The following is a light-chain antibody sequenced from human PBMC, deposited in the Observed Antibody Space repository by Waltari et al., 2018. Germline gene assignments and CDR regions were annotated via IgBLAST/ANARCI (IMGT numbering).Light chain of an antibody. CDR2: GAS. CDR3: QHYNNLPLT. Sequence: EIVMTQSPATLSVSPGEGATLSCRASQNVASNLAWYQQKSGQAPRLLIYGASTRATGIPARFSGSVSGTEFALTISSLQSEDSAVYYCQHYNNLPLTFGGGTKVEI. V-gene: IGKV3-15*01. CDR1: QNVASN. J-gene: IGKJ4*01.